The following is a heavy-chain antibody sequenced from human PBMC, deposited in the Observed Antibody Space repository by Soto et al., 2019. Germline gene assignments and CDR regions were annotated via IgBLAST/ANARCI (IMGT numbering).Heavy chain of an antibody. CDR2: IWYDGSNK. V-gene: IGHV3-33*01. J-gene: IGHJ4*02. CDR1: GFTFSSYG. D-gene: IGHD6-13*01. CDR3: ARDRPNSSSWSYYFDY. Sequence: QVQLVESGGGVVQPGRSLRLSCAASGFTFSSYGMHWVRQAPGKGLEWVAVIWYDGSNKYYADSVKGQFTISRDNSKNTLYLQMNSLRAEDTAVYYCARDRPNSSSWSYYFDYWGQGTLVTVSS.